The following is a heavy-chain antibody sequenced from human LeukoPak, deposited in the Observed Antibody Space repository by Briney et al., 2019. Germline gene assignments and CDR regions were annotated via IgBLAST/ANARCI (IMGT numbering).Heavy chain of an antibody. Sequence: SETLSLTCSVSGGSVSSSNYYWGWVRQPPGKGLEWIGSIYYSGNTYYTPSLKSRVTISVDTSKNHFSLKLSSVTAADTAVYYCARVGGSNAFDIWGQGTMVIVSS. V-gene: IGHV4-39*02. J-gene: IGHJ3*02. CDR1: GGSVSSSNYY. CDR3: ARVGGSNAFDI. D-gene: IGHD1-26*01. CDR2: IYYSGNT.